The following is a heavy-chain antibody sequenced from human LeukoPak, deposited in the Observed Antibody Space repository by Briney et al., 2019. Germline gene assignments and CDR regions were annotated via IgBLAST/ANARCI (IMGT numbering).Heavy chain of an antibody. D-gene: IGHD4-17*01. V-gene: IGHV3-30*04. CDR1: GVSLSNYA. Sequence: GGSLRLSCTASGVSLSNYAMHWVRRPPGRGLEWVAVISFDGTNKYYGDSVEGRFSVSRDNSKNTLYLQVNSLRPDDTAMYYCATDYGDYEPIDYWGQGTLVTVSS. CDR3: ATDYGDYEPIDY. J-gene: IGHJ4*02. CDR2: ISFDGTNK.